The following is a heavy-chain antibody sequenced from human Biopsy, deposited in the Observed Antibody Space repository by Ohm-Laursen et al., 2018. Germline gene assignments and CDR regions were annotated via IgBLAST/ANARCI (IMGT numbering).Heavy chain of an antibody. D-gene: IGHD3-16*01. J-gene: IGHJ4*02. V-gene: IGHV3-9*01. CDR1: GFNFDDYA. CDR3: VRSLRNYDFLDS. CDR2: LTWNSGTI. Sequence: SLRLSCTASGFNFDDYAMHWIRQGPGKGLEWVAGLTWNSGTIAYAGSVRGRFTISRDNAKNSLYLQMNNLTSEDTALYYCVRSLRNYDFLDSWGQGTLVTVSS.